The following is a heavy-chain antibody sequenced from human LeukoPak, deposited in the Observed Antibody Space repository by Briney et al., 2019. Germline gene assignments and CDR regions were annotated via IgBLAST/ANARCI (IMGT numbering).Heavy chain of an antibody. Sequence: GESLKISCQGSGYSFTNYWIAWVRQMPGNGLEWMGIIHGGDSNTRYSPSFQGQVTISADKSLTTAYLQWSSLRASDTAMYYCARRYTYAGGFDYWGQGTLVTVSS. V-gene: IGHV5-51*01. J-gene: IGHJ4*02. D-gene: IGHD5-18*01. CDR1: GYSFTNYW. CDR2: IHGGDSNT. CDR3: ARRYTYAGGFDY.